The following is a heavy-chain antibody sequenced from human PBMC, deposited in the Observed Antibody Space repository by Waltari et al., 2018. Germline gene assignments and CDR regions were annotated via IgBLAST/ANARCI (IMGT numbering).Heavy chain of an antibody. V-gene: IGHV1-8*01. CDR2: MNPNSGNT. J-gene: IGHJ4*02. CDR1: GYTFTRYD. CDR3: ARNVAGTGDFTY. Sequence: QVQLVQSGAEVTKPGASVKVSCKASGYTFTRYDINWVRQAPGQGLEWVGWMNPNSGNTGYAHKFQGRVSITRDTSISTAYMELSSLRSEDTAVYYCARNVAGTGDFTYWGQGTLVTVSS.